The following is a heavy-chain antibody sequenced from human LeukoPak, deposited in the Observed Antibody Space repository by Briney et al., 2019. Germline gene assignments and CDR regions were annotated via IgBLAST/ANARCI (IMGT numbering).Heavy chain of an antibody. D-gene: IGHD3-10*01. CDR2: IQSIGGT. CDR3: ARGNDYYGSGRQSYFDP. J-gene: IGHJ5*02. CDR1: GGSISRYY. Sequence: SETLSLTCSVTGGSISRYYWTWIRQSPEKGLEWIGYIQSIGGTNYNPSLNSRVTISVDTSKNQFSLKLTSVTAADTAFYYCARGNDYYGSGRQSYFDPWGQGTLVTVSS. V-gene: IGHV4-59*01.